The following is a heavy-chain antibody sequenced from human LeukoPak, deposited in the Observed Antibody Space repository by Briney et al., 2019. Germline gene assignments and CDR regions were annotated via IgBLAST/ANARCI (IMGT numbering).Heavy chain of an antibody. CDR1: GGSISSSTYY. Sequence: SETLSLTCTVSGGSISSSTYYWGWIRQPPGKGLERIGSIYYTGSTYYTPSLKRRVTISVDTSKNQFSLRLSSVTAADTAVYYCARIGDPRDYYGMDVWGQGTTVTVSS. J-gene: IGHJ6*02. V-gene: IGHV4-39*01. CDR2: IYYTGST. CDR3: ARIGDPRDYYGMDV. D-gene: IGHD4-17*01.